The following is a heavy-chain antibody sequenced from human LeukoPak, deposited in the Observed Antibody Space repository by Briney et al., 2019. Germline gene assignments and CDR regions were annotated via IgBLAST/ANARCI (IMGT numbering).Heavy chain of an antibody. J-gene: IGHJ1*01. V-gene: IGHV3-23*01. CDR2: ISGSGGRT. Sequence: GGSLRLSCAASGFTFSRYAMNWVRQAPGKGLEWVSVISGSGGRTSYADSVKGRFTISGDNSKNTLYLQMNSLRAEDTAVYYCSKPTVGGLAYCGDNCIEYFQHWGQGTLVTVSS. CDR1: GFTFSRYA. D-gene: IGHD2-21*02. CDR3: SKPTVGGLAYCGDNCIEYFQH.